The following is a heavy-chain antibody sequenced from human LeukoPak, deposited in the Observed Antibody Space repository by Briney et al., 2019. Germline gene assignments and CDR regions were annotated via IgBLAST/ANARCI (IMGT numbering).Heavy chain of an antibody. D-gene: IGHD3-10*01. CDR2: ISVSGENT. V-gene: IGHV3-23*01. CDR3: AKYGSGTYYNGLH. J-gene: IGHJ4*02. Sequence: PGGSLRLSCAASGFTFSSYAMTWVRQAPGKGLQWVSTISVSGENTYYADSVKGRFTISRDISKSTLYLQMNSLRDGDTALYYCAKYGSGTYYNGLHWGQGTLVTVSS. CDR1: GFTFSSYA.